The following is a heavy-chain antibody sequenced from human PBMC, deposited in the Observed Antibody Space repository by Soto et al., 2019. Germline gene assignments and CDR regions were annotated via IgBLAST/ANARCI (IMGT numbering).Heavy chain of an antibody. V-gene: IGHV4-39*01. CDR1: CGSISSSEYY. CDR3: ARHASGYYVS. J-gene: IGHJ5*02. D-gene: IGHD3-3*01. Sequence: QLQLQESGPGLVKPSETLSLTCTVSCGSISSSEYYWGWIRQPPGKGLEWIGSIYYSGSTYYNPSLKSRVTISIASSKKQFSLKLTSVTAADTALYYCARHASGYYVSWGQGTLVSVSS. CDR2: IYYSGST.